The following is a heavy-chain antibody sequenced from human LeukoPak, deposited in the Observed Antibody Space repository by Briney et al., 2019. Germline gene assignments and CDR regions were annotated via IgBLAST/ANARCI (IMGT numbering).Heavy chain of an antibody. Sequence: ASVKVSCKASGYSFTSFGISWVRQAPGQGLEWMGWTSAYNGNTNYVQKFQGRVTMTTDISTSTAYMELRSLRSDDTAVFYCVRDLGVDTSMIFFDYWGQGTLVTVSS. CDR3: VRDLGVDTSMIFFDY. CDR2: TSAYNGNT. J-gene: IGHJ4*02. CDR1: GYSFTSFG. D-gene: IGHD5-18*01. V-gene: IGHV1-18*01.